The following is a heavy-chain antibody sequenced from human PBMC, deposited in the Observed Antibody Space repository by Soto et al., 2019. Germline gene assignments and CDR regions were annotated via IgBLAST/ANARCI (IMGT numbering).Heavy chain of an antibody. Sequence: ASVKVSCKASGYTFTGYYMHWVRQAPGQGLEWMGWINPNSGGPNYAQRFQGRVTMTRDTSISTAYMELSRLRSDDTAVYYCARDYPSSSWYYYYYYGMDVWGQGTTVTVSS. CDR2: INPNSGGP. J-gene: IGHJ6*02. CDR1: GYTFTGYY. V-gene: IGHV1-2*02. D-gene: IGHD6-13*01. CDR3: ARDYPSSSWYYYYYYGMDV.